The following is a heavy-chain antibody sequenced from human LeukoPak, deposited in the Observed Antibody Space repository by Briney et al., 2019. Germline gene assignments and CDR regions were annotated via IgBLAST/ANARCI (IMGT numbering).Heavy chain of an antibody. CDR2: ISSSSSYI. V-gene: IGHV3-21*01. Sequence: GGSLRLSCAASGFTFSSYSMNWVRQAPGKGLEWVSSISSSSSYIYYADSVKGRFTISRDTAKNSLYLQMNILRAEDTAVYYCARGSPNYGGKSYDAFDIWGQGTMVTVSS. CDR1: GFTFSSYS. D-gene: IGHD4-23*01. CDR3: ARGSPNYGGKSYDAFDI. J-gene: IGHJ3*02.